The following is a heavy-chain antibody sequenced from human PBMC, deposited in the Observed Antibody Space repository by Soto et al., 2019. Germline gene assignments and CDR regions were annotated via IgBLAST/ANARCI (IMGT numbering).Heavy chain of an antibody. CDR3: AREYYDYVWGSYRPISPAFDI. CDR2: INAGNGNT. D-gene: IGHD3-16*02. Sequence: ASVKVSCKASGYTFTSYAMHWVRQAPGQRLEWMGWINAGNGNTKYSQKFQGRVTITRDTSASTAYMELSSLRSEDTAVYYCAREYYDYVWGSYRPISPAFDIWGQGTMVTVSS. J-gene: IGHJ3*02. CDR1: GYTFTSYA. V-gene: IGHV1-3*01.